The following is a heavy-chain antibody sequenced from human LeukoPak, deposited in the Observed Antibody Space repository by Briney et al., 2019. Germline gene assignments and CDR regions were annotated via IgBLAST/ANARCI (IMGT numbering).Heavy chain of an antibody. D-gene: IGHD2-15*01. CDR2: ITSSSTYI. CDR1: GITLSSYN. V-gene: IGHV3-21*01. J-gene: IGHJ6*03. CDR3: ARLGCSGGSCYSRYYYYSMDV. Sequence: GGSLRLSCAASGITLSSYNMNWVRQAPGKGLEWVSSITSSSTYIYYADSVKGRFTISRDNAKNTLYLQMNSLRAEDTAVYYCARLGCSGGSCYSRYYYYSMDVWGKGTTVTVSS.